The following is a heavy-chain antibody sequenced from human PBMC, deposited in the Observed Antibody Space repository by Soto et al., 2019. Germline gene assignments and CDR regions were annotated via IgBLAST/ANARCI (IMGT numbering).Heavy chain of an antibody. Sequence: PGGSLRLSCAASGFTFSSYAMHWVRQAPGKGLEYVSAISSNGGSTYYANSVKGRFTISRDNSKSTLYLQMGSLRAEDMAVYYCARRYSSGGNYYFDDWGQGILVTVAS. CDR2: ISSNGGST. D-gene: IGHD2-15*01. CDR3: ARRYSSGGNYYFDD. V-gene: IGHV3-64*01. J-gene: IGHJ4*02. CDR1: GFTFSSYA.